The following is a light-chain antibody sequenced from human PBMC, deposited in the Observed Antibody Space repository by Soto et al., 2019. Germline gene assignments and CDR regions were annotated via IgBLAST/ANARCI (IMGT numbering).Light chain of an antibody. CDR2: DAS. J-gene: IGKJ5*01. CDR1: QSVSSY. Sequence: EIVLTQSPATLSLSPGERATLSCRASQSVSSYLAWYQQKPGQAPRLLIYDASNRATGIPARFGGSGSGTDFTLTISSLEPEDFAVYYCQQRSNWPRLITFGQGTRLEIK. CDR3: QQRSNWPRLIT. V-gene: IGKV3-11*01.